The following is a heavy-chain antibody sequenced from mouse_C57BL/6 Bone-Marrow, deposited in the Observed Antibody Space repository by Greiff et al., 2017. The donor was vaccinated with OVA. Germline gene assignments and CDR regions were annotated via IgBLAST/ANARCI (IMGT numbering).Heavy chain of an antibody. CDR1: GYTFTSYW. CDR2: IDPSDSYT. Sequence: QVQLQQPGAELVMPGASVKLSCKASGYTFTSYWMHWVKQRPGQGLEWIGEIDPSDSYTNYNQKFKGKSTLTVDKSSSTAYMQLSSLTSEDSAVYYCARRGKLGRDFAYWGQGTLVTVSA. D-gene: IGHD4-1*01. V-gene: IGHV1-69*01. CDR3: ARRGKLGRDFAY. J-gene: IGHJ3*01.